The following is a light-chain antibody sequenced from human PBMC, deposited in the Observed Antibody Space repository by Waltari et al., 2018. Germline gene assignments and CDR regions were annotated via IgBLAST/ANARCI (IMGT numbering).Light chain of an antibody. J-gene: IGLJ2*01. CDR1: RSDVGGYNY. CDR2: DVT. V-gene: IGLV2-14*01. Sequence: QSVLTQPLSVSGSFGQSITISCTGTRSDVGGYNYVSWYQQHSGKAPKLRIFDVTNRPSGLSNHFTGSKSGNTAFLTISGLQAEDEAYYYCSSYTSIGSLVVFGGGTKLTVL. CDR3: SSYTSIGSLVV.